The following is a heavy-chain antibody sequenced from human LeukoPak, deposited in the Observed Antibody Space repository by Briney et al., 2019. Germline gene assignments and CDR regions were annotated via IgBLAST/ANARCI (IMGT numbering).Heavy chain of an antibody. V-gene: IGHV3-66*01. CDR3: ASSTYYYGSGSYRYYYYYYMDV. Sequence: GGSLRLSCAASGFTFSSYAMSWVRQAPGKGLEWVSVIYSGGSTYYADSVKGRFTISRDNSKNTLYLQMNSLRAEDTAVYYCASSTYYYGSGSYRYYYYYYMDVWGKGTTVTISS. CDR1: GFTFSSYA. J-gene: IGHJ6*03. CDR2: IYSGGST. D-gene: IGHD3-10*01.